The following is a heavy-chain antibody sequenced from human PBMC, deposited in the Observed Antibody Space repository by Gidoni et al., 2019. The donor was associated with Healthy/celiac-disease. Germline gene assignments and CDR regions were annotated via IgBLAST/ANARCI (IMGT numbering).Heavy chain of an antibody. Sequence: QVQLQQWGAGLLKPSETLSLTCAVYGRSFSGYYWSWIRQPPGKGLEWIGEINHSGSTNYNPSLKSRVTISVDTSKNQFSLKLSSVTAADTAVYYCARGKQEDVPAAHGAYFDYWGQGTLVTVSS. V-gene: IGHV4-34*01. CDR2: INHSGST. J-gene: IGHJ4*02. CDR1: GRSFSGYY. D-gene: IGHD2-2*01. CDR3: ARGKQEDVPAAHGAYFDY.